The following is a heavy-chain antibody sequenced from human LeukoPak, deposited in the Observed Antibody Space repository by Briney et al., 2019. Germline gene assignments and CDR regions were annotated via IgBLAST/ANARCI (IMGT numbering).Heavy chain of an antibody. CDR1: GYTFTSYG. CDR2: INPNSGGT. Sequence: ASVKVSCKASGYTFTSYGISWVRQAPGQGLEWMGWINPNSGGTNYAQKFQGRVTMTRDTSISTAYMELSRLRSDDTAVYYCATSEAAAGKGRYYYYYGMDVWGQGTTVTVSS. CDR3: ATSEAAAGKGRYYYYYGMDV. J-gene: IGHJ6*02. V-gene: IGHV1-2*02. D-gene: IGHD6-13*01.